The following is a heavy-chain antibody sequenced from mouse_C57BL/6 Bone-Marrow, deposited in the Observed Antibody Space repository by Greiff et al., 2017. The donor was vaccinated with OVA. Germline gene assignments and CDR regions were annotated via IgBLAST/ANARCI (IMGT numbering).Heavy chain of an antibody. CDR2: ISYDGSN. CDR1: GYSITSGYY. Sequence: ESGPGLVKPSQSLSLTCSVTGYSITSGYYWNWIRQFPGNKLEWMGYISYDGSNNYNPSLKNRISITRDTSKNQFFLKLNSVTTEDTATYYCARGVYSKWDYGGQGTTLTVSS. V-gene: IGHV3-6*01. J-gene: IGHJ2*01. D-gene: IGHD2-5*01. CDR3: ARGVYSKWDY.